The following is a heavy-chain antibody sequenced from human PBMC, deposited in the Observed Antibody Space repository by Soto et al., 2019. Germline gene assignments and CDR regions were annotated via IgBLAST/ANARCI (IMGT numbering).Heavy chain of an antibody. CDR1: GYTFTSYG. Sequence: ALVKVSCKASGYTFTSYGISWVRQAPGQGLEWMGWISAYNGNTNYAQKLQGRVTMTTDTSTSTAYMELRSLRSDDTAVYYCASGYSSGWYSGDAFDIWGQGTMVTVSS. CDR3: ASGYSSGWYSGDAFDI. D-gene: IGHD6-19*01. CDR2: ISAYNGNT. V-gene: IGHV1-18*04. J-gene: IGHJ3*02.